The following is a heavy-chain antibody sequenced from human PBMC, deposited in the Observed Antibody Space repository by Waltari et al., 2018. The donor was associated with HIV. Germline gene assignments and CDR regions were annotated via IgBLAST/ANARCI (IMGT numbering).Heavy chain of an antibody. CDR2: IWFDGSNK. D-gene: IGHD3-3*01. J-gene: IGHJ6*02. V-gene: IGHV3-33*01. CDR3: ARVGLGLSGKQNYGMDV. Sequence: QEQLVESGGGVVPPGKSLRVSCAASGFTFSSYGMHWVRQAPGKGLEWVAAIWFDGSNKYYADSVKGRFTISRDNSKNTVFLQMNRLRADDTAVDYCARVGLGLSGKQNYGMDVWGPGTTVTVSS. CDR1: GFTFSSYG.